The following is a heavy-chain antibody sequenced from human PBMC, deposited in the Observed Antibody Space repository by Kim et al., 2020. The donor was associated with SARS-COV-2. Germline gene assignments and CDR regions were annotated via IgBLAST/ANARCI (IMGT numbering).Heavy chain of an antibody. CDR1: GGSFSGYY. CDR2: INHSGST. V-gene: IGHV4-34*01. D-gene: IGHD3-3*01. J-gene: IGHJ6*02. Sequence: SETLSLTCAVYGGSFSGYYWSWIRQPPGKGLEWIGEINHSGSTNYNPSLKSRVTISVDTSKNQFSLKLSSVTAADTAVYYCARMYYDFWSGYIGSYYYYGMDVWGQGTTVTVSS. CDR3: ARMYYDFWSGYIGSYYYYGMDV.